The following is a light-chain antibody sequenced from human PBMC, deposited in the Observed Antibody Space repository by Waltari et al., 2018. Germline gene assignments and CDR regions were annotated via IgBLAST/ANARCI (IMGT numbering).Light chain of an antibody. CDR3: QQYHTAPHT. Sequence: DIQMTQSPSSLSASVGDTVTITCRASQSIARWLAWYQQKPGKAPKILMFRASTLQGGVPSRFSGSGSGTDFALTISSLQPEDLATYYYQQYHTAPHTFGQGTKVDI. CDR2: RAS. V-gene: IGKV1-5*03. J-gene: IGKJ2*01. CDR1: QSIARW.